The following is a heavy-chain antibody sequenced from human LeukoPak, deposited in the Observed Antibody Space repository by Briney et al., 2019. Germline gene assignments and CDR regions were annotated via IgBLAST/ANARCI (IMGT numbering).Heavy chain of an antibody. V-gene: IGHV4-38-2*02. J-gene: IGHJ4*02. CDR3: ARDFTEGNGATMLRGVRVHRRTYFDY. CDR2: IYHSGRT. D-gene: IGHD3-10*01. CDR1: GGSLSPYY. Sequence: PSETLSLTCTVSGGSLSPYYWGWIRQPPGKGLEWIASIYHSGRTDYNPSLKSRVTISVDTSKNQFSLKLSSVTAADTAVYYCARDFTEGNGATMLRGVRVHRRTYFDYWGQGTLVTVSS.